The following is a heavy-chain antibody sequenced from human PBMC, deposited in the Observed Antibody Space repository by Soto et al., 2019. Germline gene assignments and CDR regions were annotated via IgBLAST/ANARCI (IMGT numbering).Heavy chain of an antibody. Sequence: GGSLRLSCAASGFTFTFSSYSMNWVRQAPGKGLEWVSYVSSSSTTIYYTDSVKGRFTISRDNANNSLYLQMNSLRDEDTAIYYCARSRADGRYAFDYWGQGTLVTVSS. CDR3: ARSRADGRYAFDY. D-gene: IGHD3-9*01. J-gene: IGHJ4*02. CDR1: GFTFTFSSYS. CDR2: VSSSSTTI. V-gene: IGHV3-48*02.